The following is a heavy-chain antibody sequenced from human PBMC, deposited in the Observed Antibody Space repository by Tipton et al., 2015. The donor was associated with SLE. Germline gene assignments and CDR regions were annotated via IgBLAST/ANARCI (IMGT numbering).Heavy chain of an antibody. CDR1: GYSISSGYY. Sequence: TLSLTCTVSGYSISSGYYWGWVRQPPEKGLEWIGSIYHSGSTFYNPSLKSRVTISVDTSKSKFSLKLKSVTAADTAGYFCARAMAWTGDPLHFDYWGQGSLVTVSS. D-gene: IGHD3/OR15-3a*01. CDR3: ARAMAWTGDPLHFDY. J-gene: IGHJ4*02. V-gene: IGHV4-38-2*02. CDR2: IYHSGST.